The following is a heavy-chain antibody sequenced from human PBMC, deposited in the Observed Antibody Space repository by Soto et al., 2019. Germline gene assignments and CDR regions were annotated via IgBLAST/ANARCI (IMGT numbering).Heavy chain of an antibody. CDR2: INPTFGST. CDR1: GYTFTNYF. D-gene: IGHD1-26*01. V-gene: IGHV1-46*01. J-gene: IGHJ4*02. CDR3: ARERSEQFDY. Sequence: QVQLVQSGAEVRKPGASVRLSCKASGYTFTNYFFHWVRQAPGQGLEWMGMINPTFGSTSYTQDLQCRVTMTRATSTGTVYMDLTSLKSEDTAVYYCARERSEQFDYWGQGTLVTVSS.